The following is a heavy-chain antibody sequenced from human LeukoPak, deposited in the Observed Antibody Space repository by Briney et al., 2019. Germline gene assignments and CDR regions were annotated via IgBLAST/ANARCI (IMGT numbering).Heavy chain of an antibody. Sequence: PGGSLRLSCAASGFTFSSYWMSWVRQAPGKGLEWVVNIKQDGSEKYYVDSGKGRFTISRDNAKNSLYLQMNSLRAEDTAVYYCARERDTVMVGYYTDVWGKGTTVTVSS. J-gene: IGHJ6*03. D-gene: IGHD5-18*01. CDR3: ARERDTVMVGYYTDV. CDR1: GFTFSSYW. V-gene: IGHV3-7*01. CDR2: IKQDGSEK.